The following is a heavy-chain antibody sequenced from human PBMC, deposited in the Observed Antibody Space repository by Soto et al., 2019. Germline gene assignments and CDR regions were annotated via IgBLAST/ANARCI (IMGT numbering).Heavy chain of an antibody. Sequence: GGSLRLSCAASGFTFDDYAMHWVRQAPGKGLEWVSGISWNSGSIGYADSVKGRFTISRDNAKNSLYLQMNSLRAEDTALYYCAKDLAVAGTNWGQGTLVTVSS. V-gene: IGHV3-9*01. CDR1: GFTFDDYA. CDR3: AKDLAVAGTN. D-gene: IGHD6-19*01. J-gene: IGHJ4*02. CDR2: ISWNSGSI.